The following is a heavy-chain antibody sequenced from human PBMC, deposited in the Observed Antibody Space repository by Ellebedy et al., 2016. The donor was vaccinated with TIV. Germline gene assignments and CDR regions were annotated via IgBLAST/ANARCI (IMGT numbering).Heavy chain of an antibody. CDR2: LYHGVTT. D-gene: IGHD3-22*01. J-gene: IGHJ4*02. Sequence: SETLSLTXAVYGGSFSGYYWSWIRQPPGKGLEWIGSLYHGVTTYYNPSLKSRVTISVDTSKNQFSLKLSSVTAADTAVYYCARGGGYYYYFDYWGQGTLVTVSS. CDR3: ARGGGYYYYFDY. V-gene: IGHV4-34*01. CDR1: GGSFSGYY.